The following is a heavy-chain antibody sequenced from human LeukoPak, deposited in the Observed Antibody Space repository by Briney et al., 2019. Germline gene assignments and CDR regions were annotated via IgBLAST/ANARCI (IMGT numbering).Heavy chain of an antibody. CDR2: ISGSGGST. V-gene: IGHV3-23*01. CDR1: GFSFSSFE. D-gene: IGHD2-2*01. J-gene: IGHJ3*02. Sequence: GGSLRLSCVVSGFSFSSFEMNWVRQAPGKGLEWVSAISGSGGSTYYADSVKGRFTISRDNSRNTLYLQMNSLRAEDTAVYYCAKSYAVVPAAEVDIWGQGTMVTVSS. CDR3: AKSYAVVPAAEVDI.